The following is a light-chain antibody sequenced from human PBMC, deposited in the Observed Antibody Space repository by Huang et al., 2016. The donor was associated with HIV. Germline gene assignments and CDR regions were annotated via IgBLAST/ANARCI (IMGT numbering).Light chain of an antibody. CDR1: QTVNSN. J-gene: IGKJ1*01. V-gene: IGKV3-15*01. CDR3: QQYNNWLA. Sequence: EIVMTQSPATLSVSPGERTTLSCRASQTVNSNLAWYQHKPGQAPRLLIYGAATRATGVPARLSGSGSGTKFTLTISILQSEEFAVYYCQQYNNWLAFGQGTKVEIK. CDR2: GAA.